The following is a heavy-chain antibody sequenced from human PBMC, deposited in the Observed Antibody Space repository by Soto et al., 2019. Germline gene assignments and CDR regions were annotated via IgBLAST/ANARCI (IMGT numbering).Heavy chain of an antibody. Sequence: QVQLQESGPGLVKPSETLSLTCTVSGGSVSSGSYYWSWIRQPPGKGLEWIGYIYYSGSTNYNASLMSRVTISVDTSKNQFSLKLSSVTAADTAVYYCAREASAAYYYYGMDVWGQGTTVTVSS. J-gene: IGHJ6*02. D-gene: IGHD2-2*01. V-gene: IGHV4-61*01. CDR2: IYYSGST. CDR3: AREASAAYYYYGMDV. CDR1: GGSVSSGSYY.